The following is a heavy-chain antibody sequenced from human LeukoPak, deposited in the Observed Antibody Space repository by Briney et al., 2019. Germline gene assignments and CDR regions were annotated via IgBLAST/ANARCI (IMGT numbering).Heavy chain of an antibody. J-gene: IGHJ4*02. CDR1: GFTFDDYA. D-gene: IGHD1-26*01. CDR2: ISGDSSNT. CDR3: AKDSLSSGSYYDY. Sequence: PGGSLRLSCAASGFTFDDYAMHWVRQAPGKGLEWVSFISGDSSNTYYADSVKGRFTISRDNSKNSLYLQMNSLRTEDTALYYCAKDSLSSGSYYDYWGQGTLVTVSS. V-gene: IGHV3-43*02.